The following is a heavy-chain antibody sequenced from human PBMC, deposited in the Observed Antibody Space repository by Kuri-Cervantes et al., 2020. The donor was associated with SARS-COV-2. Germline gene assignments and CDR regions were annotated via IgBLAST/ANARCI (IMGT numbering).Heavy chain of an antibody. J-gene: IGHJ4*02. CDR3: AKVILNSDSSTLGRFDF. CDR1: GFTFNTYW. Sequence: GGSLRLSCAASGFTFNTYWMTWVRQAPGKGLESVANIKQDGSEKYYVDSVKGRFTISRDNSKNTLYLQTNSLRAEDTAIYYCAKVILNSDSSTLGRFDFWGLGTLVTVSS. D-gene: IGHD6-13*01. V-gene: IGHV3-7*05. CDR2: IKQDGSEK.